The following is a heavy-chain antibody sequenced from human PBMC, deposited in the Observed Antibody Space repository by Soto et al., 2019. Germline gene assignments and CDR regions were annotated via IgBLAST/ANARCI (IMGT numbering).Heavy chain of an antibody. CDR1: GLTFSKFE. CDR2: ISRDGATI. Sequence: GGSLRLSCEVSGLTFSKFEMTWVRQAPGQGLEWVSSISRDGATIYYADSVKGRFTISRDNDKNLLYLQMNSLKGEDTATYYCVRVGIVARPYWGQGTPVTVSS. V-gene: IGHV3-48*03. D-gene: IGHD2-21*01. J-gene: IGHJ4*02. CDR3: VRVGIVARPY.